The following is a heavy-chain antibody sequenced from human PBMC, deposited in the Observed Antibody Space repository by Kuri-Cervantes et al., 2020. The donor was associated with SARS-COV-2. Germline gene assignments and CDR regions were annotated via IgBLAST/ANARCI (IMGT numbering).Heavy chain of an antibody. D-gene: IGHD3-9*01. CDR3: ARAPQTYYDILTGYNDY. V-gene: IGHV4-59*08. Sequence: GSLRLSCAVYGGSFSGYYWSWIRQPPGKGLEWIGYIYYSGSTNYNPSLKSRVTISVDTSKNQFSLKLSSVTAADTAVYYCARAPQTYYDILTGYNDYWGQGTLVTVPS. CDR1: GGSFSGYY. CDR2: IYYSGST. J-gene: IGHJ4*02.